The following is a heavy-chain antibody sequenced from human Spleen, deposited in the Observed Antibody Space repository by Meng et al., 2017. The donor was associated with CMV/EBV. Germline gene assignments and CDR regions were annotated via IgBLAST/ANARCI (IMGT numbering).Heavy chain of an antibody. CDR3: ARGDYYDSLDP. D-gene: IGHD3-22*01. V-gene: IGHV4-61*03. CDR2: IYYSRDT. Sequence: FPVSCGSVSSGGSSWPWIRPPPGKGLDWIGYIYYSRDTNYNPSLTSRVTISVDTSKNHFSLRLTSVTAADTAVYYCARGDYYDSLDPWGQGTLVTVSS. CDR1: CGSVSSGGSS. J-gene: IGHJ5*02.